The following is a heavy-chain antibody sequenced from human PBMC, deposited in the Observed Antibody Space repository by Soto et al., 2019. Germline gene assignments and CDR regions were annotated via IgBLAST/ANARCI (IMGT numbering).Heavy chain of an antibody. CDR3: ARGRIVVVPAATYYYYGMDV. D-gene: IGHD2-2*01. CDR1: GGSFSGYY. V-gene: IGHV4-34*01. J-gene: IGHJ6*02. Sequence: SETLSLTCAVYGGSFSGYYWSWIRQPPGKGLEWIGEINHSGSTNYNPSLKSRVTISVDTSKNQFSLKLSSVTAADTAVYYCARGRIVVVPAATYYYYGMDVWGQGTTVTVS. CDR2: INHSGST.